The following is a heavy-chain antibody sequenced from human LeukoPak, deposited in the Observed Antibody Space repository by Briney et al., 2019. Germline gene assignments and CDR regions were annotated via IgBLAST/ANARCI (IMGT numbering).Heavy chain of an antibody. CDR2: INHSGST. CDR1: GASISNYY. J-gene: IGHJ5*02. V-gene: IGHV4-34*01. CDR3: ARVLPGGTYPSVPLRWFDP. Sequence: PSETLPLTCAVSGASISNYYWSWIRQPPGKGLEWIGEINHSGSTNYNPSLKSRVTISVDTSKNQFSLNLRSVTAADTAVYYCARVLPGGTYPSVPLRWFDPWGQGTLVTVSS. D-gene: IGHD1-1*01.